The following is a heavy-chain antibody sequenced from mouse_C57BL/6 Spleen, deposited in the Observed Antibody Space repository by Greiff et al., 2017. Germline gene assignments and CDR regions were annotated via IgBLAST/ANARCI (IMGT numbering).Heavy chain of an antibody. CDR3: ARWYDYDVYSMDD. D-gene: IGHD2-4*01. CDR1: GFNIKDYS. V-gene: IGHV14-2*01. CDR2: IVPEDGET. Sequence: VMLQQSGAELVKPGASVKLSCTASGFNIKDYSMPWVKQRPEQGLVWIGRIVPEDGETKSAPKFQGKATITADTSSNTAYLQLSSLTSEDSAVYYSARWYDYDVYSMDDWGQGTSVTVSS. J-gene: IGHJ4*01.